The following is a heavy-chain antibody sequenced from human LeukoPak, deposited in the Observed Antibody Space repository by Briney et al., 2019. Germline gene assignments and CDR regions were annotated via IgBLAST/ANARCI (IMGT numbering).Heavy chain of an antibody. D-gene: IGHD3-16*01. CDR3: TRGAGWLIDY. V-gene: IGHV4-34*01. CDR1: GGSVRDHY. J-gene: IGHJ4*02. Sequence: SETLSLTCAVSGGSVRDHYWSWIRQPPGKGLEWIAEIHHSGSTKYNPSLQSRVTISMDTSKNQFSLKLNSMTAADTAVYYCTRGAGWLIDYWGQGILVTVSS. CDR2: IHHSGST.